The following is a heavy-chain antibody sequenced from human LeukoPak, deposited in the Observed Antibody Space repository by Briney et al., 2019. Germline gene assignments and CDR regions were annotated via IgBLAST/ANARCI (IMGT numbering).Heavy chain of an antibody. Sequence: SETLSLTCTVSGGSISSYYWSWIRQPPGKGLEWIGYIYYSGSTNYNPSLKSRVTISVDTSKNQISLKLSSVTAADTAIYYCARSYIAASGRDAFDIWGQGTMVTVSS. V-gene: IGHV4-59*01. CDR3: ARSYIAASGRDAFDI. J-gene: IGHJ3*02. CDR2: IYYSGST. CDR1: GGSISSYY. D-gene: IGHD6-13*01.